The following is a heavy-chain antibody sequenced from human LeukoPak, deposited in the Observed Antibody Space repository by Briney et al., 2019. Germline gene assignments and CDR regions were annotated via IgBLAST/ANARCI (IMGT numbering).Heavy chain of an antibody. Sequence: SETLSLTCAVYGGSFSGYDWSWIRQPPGKGLEWMGEINHSGSTNYNPSLKSRVTISVDTSKNQFSLKLSSVTAADTAVYYCARGRDSILRVGWPRHYFDYWGQGTLVTVSS. V-gene: IGHV4-34*01. CDR3: ARGRDSILRVGWPRHYFDY. CDR1: GGSFSGYD. D-gene: IGHD3-3*02. J-gene: IGHJ4*02. CDR2: INHSGST.